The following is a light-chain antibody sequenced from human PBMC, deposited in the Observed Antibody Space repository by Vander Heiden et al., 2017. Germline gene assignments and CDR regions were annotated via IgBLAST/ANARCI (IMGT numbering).Light chain of an antibody. CDR2: DVT. V-gene: IGLV2-14*03. CDR1: SSDVGAYNY. J-gene: IGLJ1*01. Sequence: QSALTQPASVSGSPGQSITISCTGTSSDVGAYNYVSWYQQHPGKAPKLIIYDVTSRPSGVSNRFSGSKSGNTASLTTSGLQAEDEADYYCSSYTSSNTLVFGTGTKVTVL. CDR3: SSYTSSNTLV.